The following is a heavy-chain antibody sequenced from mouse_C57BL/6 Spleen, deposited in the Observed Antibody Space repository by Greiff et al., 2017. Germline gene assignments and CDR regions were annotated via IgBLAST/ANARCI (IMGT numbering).Heavy chain of an antibody. CDR3: ARVHYYGSSFDY. CDR2: IYPGDGDT. V-gene: IGHV1-80*01. D-gene: IGHD1-1*01. CDR1: GYAFSSYW. J-gene: IGHJ2*01. Sequence: QVQLQQSGAELVKPGASVKISCKASGYAFSSYWMNWVKQRPGKGLEWIGQIYPGDGDTNYNGKFKGKATLTADKSSSTAYMQLSSLTSEDSAVYFCARVHYYGSSFDYWGQGTTLTVSS.